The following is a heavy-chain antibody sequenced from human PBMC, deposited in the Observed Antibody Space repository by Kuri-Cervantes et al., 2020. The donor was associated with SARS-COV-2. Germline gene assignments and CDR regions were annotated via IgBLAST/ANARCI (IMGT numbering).Heavy chain of an antibody. CDR3: ARVVPAAISFFDI. D-gene: IGHD2-2*01. Sequence: ESLKISCTVSGGSISSYYWSWIRQPPGKGLEWIGYIYYSGSTNYNPSFKSRVTISVDTSKNQFSLKLSSVTAADTAVYYCARVVPAAISFFDIWGQGTMVTVSS. V-gene: IGHV4-59*12. CDR1: GGSISSYY. CDR2: IYYSGST. J-gene: IGHJ3*02.